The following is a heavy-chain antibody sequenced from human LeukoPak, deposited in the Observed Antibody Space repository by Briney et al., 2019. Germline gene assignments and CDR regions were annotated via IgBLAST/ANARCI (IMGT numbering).Heavy chain of an antibody. CDR3: ARGGGLDV. J-gene: IGHJ6*02. V-gene: IGHV3-7*03. Sequence: GGSLRLSCAASGFTFSTYAMSWARQAPGKGLEWVASINHNGNVNYYVDSVKGRFTISRDNAKNSLYLQMSNLRAEDTAVYFCARGGGLDVWGQGATVTVSS. D-gene: IGHD3-16*01. CDR2: INHNGNVN. CDR1: GFTFSTYA.